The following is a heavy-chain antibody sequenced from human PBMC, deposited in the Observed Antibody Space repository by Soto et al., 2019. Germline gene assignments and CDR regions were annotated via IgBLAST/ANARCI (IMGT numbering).Heavy chain of an antibody. D-gene: IGHD4-17*01. CDR2: LLRSGSTT. Sequence: GGSLRLSCAASGFTFSNYAMSWARQAPGKGLEWVSGLLRSGSTTYYADSVKGRFTISSDKSANSLYQQMDSLRAEDTAVYYCAKDAVSGDGVWLLDSWGQGTVVTVSS. V-gene: IGHV3-23*01. J-gene: IGHJ5*02. CDR1: GFTFSNYA. CDR3: AKDAVSGDGVWLLDS.